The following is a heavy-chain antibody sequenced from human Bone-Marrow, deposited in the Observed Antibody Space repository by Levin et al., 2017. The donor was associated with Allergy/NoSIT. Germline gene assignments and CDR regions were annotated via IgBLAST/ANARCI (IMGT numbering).Heavy chain of an antibody. V-gene: IGHV4-59*08. CDR2: IYYSGST. CDR3: ATFYSSGSYGRFDP. J-gene: IGHJ5*02. CDR1: GGSISSYY. Sequence: SCTVSGGSISSYYWSWIRQPPGKGLEWIGYIYYSGSTNYNPSLKSRVTISVDTSKNQFSLKLSSVTAADTAVYYCATFYSSGSYGRFDPWGQGTLVTVSS. D-gene: IGHD1-26*01.